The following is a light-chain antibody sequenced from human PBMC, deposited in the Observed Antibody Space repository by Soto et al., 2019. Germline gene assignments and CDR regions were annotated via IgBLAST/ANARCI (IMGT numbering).Light chain of an antibody. J-gene: IGLJ3*02. Sequence: QSVLTQPPSVSGAPGQRVTISCTWGSSNIGAGSDVHWYQQLPGTAPKLLIYGNSNRPSGVPDRFSGSKSGTSASLAITGLQAEDEADYYCQSYDSSLSGWVFGGGTKLTVL. CDR1: SSNIGAGSD. CDR2: GNS. V-gene: IGLV1-40*01. CDR3: QSYDSSLSGWV.